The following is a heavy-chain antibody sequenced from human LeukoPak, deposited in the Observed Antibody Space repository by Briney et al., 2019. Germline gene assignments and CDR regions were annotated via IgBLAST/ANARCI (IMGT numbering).Heavy chain of an antibody. J-gene: IGHJ4*02. CDR2: ISGSGGST. D-gene: IGHD2-2*01. CDR3: AKVALKDIVVVPAAPIDY. Sequence: GGSLRLSCAASGFTFSSYAMSWVRQAPGKGLEWVSAISGSGGSTYYADSVKGRFTISRDNSKNTLYLQMNSLRAEDTAVYYCAKVALKDIVVVPAAPIDYWGQGTLVTVSS. V-gene: IGHV3-23*01. CDR1: GFTFSSYA.